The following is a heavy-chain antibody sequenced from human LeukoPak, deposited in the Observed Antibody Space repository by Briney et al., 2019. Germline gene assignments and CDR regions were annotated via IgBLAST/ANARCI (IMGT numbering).Heavy chain of an antibody. CDR1: GFTVSSNY. D-gene: IGHD1-7*01. Sequence: PGGSMRLSCAASGFTVSSNYMSWVRQAPGKGLEWVSVTYGGGSTYYADSVKGRFTISRDNAKNSLYLQMNSLRAEDTAVYYCARVELAPYYYYMDVWGKGTTVTVSS. J-gene: IGHJ6*03. V-gene: IGHV3-66*01. CDR3: ARVELAPYYYYMDV. CDR2: TYGGGST.